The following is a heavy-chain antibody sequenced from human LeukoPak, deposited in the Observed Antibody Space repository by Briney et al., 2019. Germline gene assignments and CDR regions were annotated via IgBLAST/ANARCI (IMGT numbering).Heavy chain of an antibody. V-gene: IGHV3-7*03. CDR1: GFTFSSYW. CDR3: VRNSPDGWD. CDR2: IKQDGSEK. J-gene: IGHJ4*02. Sequence: GGSLRLSCAASGFTFSSYWMSWVRQAPGMGPEWVANIKQDGSEKNYVDSAKGRFTISRDNAKNSLYLQMSSLRAEDTAVYYCVRNSPDGWDWGQGTLVTVSS. D-gene: IGHD1-26*01.